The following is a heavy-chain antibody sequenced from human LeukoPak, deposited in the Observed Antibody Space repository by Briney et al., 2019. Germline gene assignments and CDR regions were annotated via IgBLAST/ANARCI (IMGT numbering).Heavy chain of an antibody. V-gene: IGHV3-15*07. CDR1: GFTFSNAW. Sequence: KTGGSLRLSCAASGFTFSNAWMNWVRQAPGKGLEWVGRIKSKTDGGTTDYAAPVKGRFTISRDDSKNTLYLQMSSLKTEDTAVYYCTTDYYDSSGYYFQHWGQGTLVTVSS. J-gene: IGHJ1*01. D-gene: IGHD3-22*01. CDR2: IKSKTDGGTT. CDR3: TTDYYDSSGYYFQH.